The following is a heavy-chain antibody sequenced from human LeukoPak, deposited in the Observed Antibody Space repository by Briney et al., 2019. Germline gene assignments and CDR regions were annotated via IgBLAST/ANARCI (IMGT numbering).Heavy chain of an antibody. J-gene: IGHJ4*02. CDR2: ISYDGSNK. CDR3: AKDQDYYFDY. CDR1: GFTFSSYG. Sequence: PGGSLRPSCAASGFTFSSYGMHWVRQAPGKGLEWVAVISYDGSNKYYADSVKGRFTISRDNSKNTLYLQMNSLRAEDTAVYYCAKDQDYYFDYWGQGTLVTVSS. V-gene: IGHV3-30*18.